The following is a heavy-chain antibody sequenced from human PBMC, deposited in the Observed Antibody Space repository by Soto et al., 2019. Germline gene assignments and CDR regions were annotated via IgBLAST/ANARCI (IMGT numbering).Heavy chain of an antibody. CDR3: ARERAPDIRFDS. V-gene: IGHV3-48*04. Sequence: GGSLRLSCAASGFTFSSYWMSWVRQIPGKGLEWISYISVRGDVIHYIDSVKGRFTISRDNAKNSVFLQMDSLRVEDSAIYYCARERAPDIRFDSWGQGTLVTVSS. J-gene: IGHJ5*01. CDR1: GFTFSSYW. CDR2: ISVRGDVI. D-gene: IGHD5-12*01.